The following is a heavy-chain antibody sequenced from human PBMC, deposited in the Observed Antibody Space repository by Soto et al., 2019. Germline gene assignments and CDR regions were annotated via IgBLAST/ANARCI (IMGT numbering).Heavy chain of an antibody. Sequence: ASVKVSCKASGFTFTSSAVPWVRQARGQRLEWIGWIVVGSGNTNYAQKFQERVTITRDMSTSTAYMELSSLRSEDTAVYYCAAAPRIGTTVYYYYGMDVWGQGTTVTVSS. D-gene: IGHD4-4*01. CDR3: AAAPRIGTTVYYYYGMDV. J-gene: IGHJ6*02. V-gene: IGHV1-58*01. CDR2: IVVGSGNT. CDR1: GFTFTSSA.